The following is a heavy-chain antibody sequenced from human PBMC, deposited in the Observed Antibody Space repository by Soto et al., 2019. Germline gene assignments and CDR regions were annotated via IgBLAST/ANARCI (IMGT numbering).Heavy chain of an antibody. CDR3: ARDRVAAAEGMDV. Sequence: QLQLQESGSGLVKPSQTLSLTCAVSGGSISSGGYSWSWIRQPPGKGLEWIGYIYHSGSTYYNPSLKSRVTISVDRSKNQFSLKLSSVTAADTAVYYCARDRVAAAEGMDVWGQGTTVTVSS. CDR1: GGSISSGGYS. D-gene: IGHD6-13*01. V-gene: IGHV4-30-2*01. J-gene: IGHJ6*02. CDR2: IYHSGST.